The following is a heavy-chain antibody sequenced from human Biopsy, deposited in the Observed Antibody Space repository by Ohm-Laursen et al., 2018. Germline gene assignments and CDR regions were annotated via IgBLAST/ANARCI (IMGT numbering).Heavy chain of an antibody. D-gene: IGHD1-14*01. CDR2: INQSGRT. CDR1: GKTFSDYY. CDR3: ARDRDRRGWFDP. J-gene: IGHJ5*02. Sequence: SETLSLTCEVYGKTFSDYYWSWIRQPPGKGLEWIGQINQSGRTNYNPSLKSRVNMSVDTSKDKFSLRVSSVTAADTAVYYCARDRDRRGWFDPWGQGTLVTVSS. V-gene: IGHV4-34*01.